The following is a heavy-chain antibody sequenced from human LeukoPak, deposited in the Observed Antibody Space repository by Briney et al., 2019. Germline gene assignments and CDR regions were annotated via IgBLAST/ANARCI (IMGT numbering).Heavy chain of an antibody. CDR1: GDSVSSNSAA. D-gene: IGHD1-26*01. V-gene: IGHV6-1*01. CDR3: ARANLIEGQAFDY. CDR2: TYYRSKWYN. J-gene: IGHJ4*02. Sequence: SQTLSLTCAISGDSVSSNSAAWNWIRQSPSRGLEWLGRTYYRSKWYNDYAVSVRSRITFNPDTSKNQFSLKLSSVTAVDTAVYYCARANLIEGQAFDYWGQGTRVTVSS.